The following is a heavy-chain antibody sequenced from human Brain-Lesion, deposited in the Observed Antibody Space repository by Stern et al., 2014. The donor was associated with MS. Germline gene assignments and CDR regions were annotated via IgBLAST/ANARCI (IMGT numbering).Heavy chain of an antibody. Sequence: VQLVQSGGGLVQPGGSLRLSCAASGFTFSNYWMHWVRQAPGKGLVWVSRVNNDGRRTSYADSVKGRFTMSRGNAKNTLYLQMNSLRVEDTAIYYCARGERWFDSWGQGTLVTVSS. D-gene: IGHD3-10*01. CDR1: GFTFSNYW. V-gene: IGHV3-74*02. CDR2: VNNDGRRT. J-gene: IGHJ5*01. CDR3: ARGERWFDS.